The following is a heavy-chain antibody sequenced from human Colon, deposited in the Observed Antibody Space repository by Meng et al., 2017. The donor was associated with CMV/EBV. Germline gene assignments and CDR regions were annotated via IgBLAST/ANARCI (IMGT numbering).Heavy chain of an antibody. D-gene: IGHD7-27*01. V-gene: IGHV6-1*01. CDR3: ARGTWGFLDS. CDR2: TYYRSKWYN. Sequence: SETLSLTCAISGDGVSSNSAAWHWIRQSPSRGLEWLGRTYYRSKWYNDYAVSVKSRITINPDTSRNQFSLQLNSVTPEDTAVYHCARGTWGFLDSWSQGTLVTVSS. CDR1: GDGVSSNSAA. J-gene: IGHJ4*02.